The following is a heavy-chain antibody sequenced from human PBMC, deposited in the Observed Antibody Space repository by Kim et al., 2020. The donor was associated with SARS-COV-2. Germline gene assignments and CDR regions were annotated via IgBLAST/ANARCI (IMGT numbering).Heavy chain of an antibody. D-gene: IGHD3-22*01. CDR3: ARDRRESTYYYDSSGYSYYFDY. J-gene: IGHJ4*02. V-gene: IGHV4-61*01. Sequence: SETLSLTCTVSGGSVSSGSYYWSWIRQPPGKGLEWIGYIYYSGSTNYNPSLKSRVTISVDTSKNQFSLKLSSLTAADTAVYYCARDRRESTYYYDSSGYSYYFDYWGQGTLVTVSS. CDR2: IYYSGST. CDR1: GGSVSSGSYY.